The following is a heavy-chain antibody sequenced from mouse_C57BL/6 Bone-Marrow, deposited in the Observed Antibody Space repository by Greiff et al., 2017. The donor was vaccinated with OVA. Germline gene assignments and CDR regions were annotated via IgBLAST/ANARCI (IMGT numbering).Heavy chain of an antibody. V-gene: IGHV1-76*01. CDR3: ARSTPYGSSHRYYFDY. CDR1: GYTFTDYY. CDR2: IYPGSGNT. D-gene: IGHD1-1*01. J-gene: IGHJ2*01. Sequence: VQLQQSGAELVRPGASVKLSCKASGYTFTDYYINWVKQRPGQGLEWIARIYPGSGNTYYNEKFKGKATLTAEKSSSTAYMQLSSLTSEDSAVYFCARSTPYGSSHRYYFDYWGQGTTLTVSS.